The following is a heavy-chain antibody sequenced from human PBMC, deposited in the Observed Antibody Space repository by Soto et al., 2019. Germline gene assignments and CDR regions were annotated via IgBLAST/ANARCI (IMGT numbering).Heavy chain of an antibody. J-gene: IGHJ6*02. CDR2: INPSGGYT. Sequence: GASVKVSCKASGYTFTSYYMNWVRQAPGQGLEWLGIINPSGGYTTYAQRFLGRVTMTSDTSTSTVHMELGSLTSEDTVVYYCGRDNTVLPGSTNYYYSTVDVWGQGTTVTVSS. CDR1: GYTFTSYY. CDR3: GRDNTVLPGSTNYYYSTVDV. D-gene: IGHD4-17*01. V-gene: IGHV1-46*01.